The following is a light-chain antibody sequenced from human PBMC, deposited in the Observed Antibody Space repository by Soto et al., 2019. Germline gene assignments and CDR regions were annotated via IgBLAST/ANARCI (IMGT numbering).Light chain of an antibody. J-gene: IGLJ1*01. CDR1: SSNIGSYF. Sequence: QSVLTQPPSASGTPGQRVTISCSGSSSNIGSYFVYWYQQLPGTAPKLLIYSNNQRPSGVPDRFSGSKSGTSASLAISGLQSEDEADYYCAAWDDSLNGYVFGTGTKLTVL. V-gene: IGLV1-44*01. CDR3: AAWDDSLNGYV. CDR2: SNN.